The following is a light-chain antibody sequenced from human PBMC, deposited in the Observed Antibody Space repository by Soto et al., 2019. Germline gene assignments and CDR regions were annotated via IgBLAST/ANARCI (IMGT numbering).Light chain of an antibody. CDR3: QQYNNWLS. CDR2: DAS. CDR1: QSVSSN. V-gene: IGKV3-15*01. Sequence: IVMTQSPATLSVSPGERATLSCRAGQSVSSNLAWYQQKPGQSPRLLIYDASTRATGIPARFSGSGSGTEFTLPITSLQSEDFAVYYCQQYNNWLSFGPGTKLDIK. J-gene: IGKJ3*01.